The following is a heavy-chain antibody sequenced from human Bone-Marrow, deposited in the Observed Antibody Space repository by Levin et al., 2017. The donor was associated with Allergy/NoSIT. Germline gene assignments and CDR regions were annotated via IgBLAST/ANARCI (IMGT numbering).Heavy chain of an antibody. Sequence: RESGPTLVKPTQTLTLTCTFSGFSLSPSGMCVSWIRQPPGKALEWLARIDWDDDKYYSTSLKTRLTISKDTSKNQVVLSMTNMDPVDTATYYCARIRRDASRWYIDYWGQGTLVTVSS. CDR1: GFSLSPSGMC. CDR2: IDWDDDK. V-gene: IGHV2-70*11. J-gene: IGHJ4*02. CDR3: ARIRRDASRWYIDY. D-gene: IGHD6-13*01.